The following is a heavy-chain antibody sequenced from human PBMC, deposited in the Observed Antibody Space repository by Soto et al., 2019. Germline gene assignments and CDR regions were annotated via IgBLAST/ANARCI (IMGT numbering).Heavy chain of an antibody. CDR3: ARDGSAYCGGDCCSDAFDS. V-gene: IGHV1-18*01. Sequence: QVQLVQSGAEVKKPGASVKVSCKASGYTFTSYGISWVRQAPGQGLEWMGWISAYNGNTNYAQKLQGRVTMTTNTSTSTAYMELRSMRSDDTALYYCARDGSAYCGGDCCSDAFDSWGQGTMVTVSS. CDR2: ISAYNGNT. CDR1: GYTFTSYG. D-gene: IGHD2-21*02. J-gene: IGHJ3*02.